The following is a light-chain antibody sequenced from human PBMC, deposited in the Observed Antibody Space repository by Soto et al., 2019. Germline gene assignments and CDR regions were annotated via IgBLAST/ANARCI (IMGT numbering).Light chain of an antibody. J-gene: IGKJ4*01. CDR3: QQDNNWPPLT. Sequence: PRERVTLSCKASQSVSSSYLTWYQQKPGQAPRLLIYGASTRATGIPARFSGSGSGTEFTLTISSLQSEDFAVYYCQQDNNWPPLTFGGGTKVDIK. CDR2: GAS. V-gene: IGKV3D-15*01. CDR1: QSVSSSY.